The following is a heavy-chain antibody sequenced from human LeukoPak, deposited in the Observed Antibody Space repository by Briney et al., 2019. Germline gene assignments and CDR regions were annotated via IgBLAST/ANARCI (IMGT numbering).Heavy chain of an antibody. Sequence: GGSLRLSCAASGFTLSTYSMNWVRQAPGKGLEWVSSISSGSSFIYYADSVKGRFTISRDNAKNSLFLQMNSLRAEDTAVYYCAKGVTYYYDSSGYYVDYWGQGTLVTVSS. V-gene: IGHV3-21*01. J-gene: IGHJ4*02. CDR2: ISSGSSFI. CDR3: AKGVTYYYDSSGYYVDY. CDR1: GFTLSTYS. D-gene: IGHD3-22*01.